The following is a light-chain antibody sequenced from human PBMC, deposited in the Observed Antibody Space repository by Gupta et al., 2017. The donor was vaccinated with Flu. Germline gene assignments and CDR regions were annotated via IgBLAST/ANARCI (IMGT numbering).Light chain of an antibody. CDR1: QSVSSSY. J-gene: IGKJ5*01. CDR3: QQYGSSLSIT. CDR2: GAS. Sequence: EIVLTQSPGTLSLSPGERATLSCRASQSVSSSYLAWYQQKPGQAPRLLIYGASSRATGIPDRFSGSGSGTDFTLTISRREQEDFAVYYCQQYGSSLSITFGQGTRLEIK. V-gene: IGKV3-20*01.